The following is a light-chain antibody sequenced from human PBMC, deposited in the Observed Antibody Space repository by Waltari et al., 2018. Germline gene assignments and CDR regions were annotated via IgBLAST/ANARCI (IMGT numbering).Light chain of an antibody. J-gene: IGKJ1*01. CDR1: QSVSSN. V-gene: IGKV3-15*01. CDR3: LQYNNWWT. Sequence: EIVMTQSPATLSVSPGERATLSCRASQSVSSNLAWYQQKPGQAPRLLFHGASTRATGIPARFSGSGSGTEFTLTISSLQSEDLAVYYCLQYNNWWTFGQGTKVEIK. CDR2: GAS.